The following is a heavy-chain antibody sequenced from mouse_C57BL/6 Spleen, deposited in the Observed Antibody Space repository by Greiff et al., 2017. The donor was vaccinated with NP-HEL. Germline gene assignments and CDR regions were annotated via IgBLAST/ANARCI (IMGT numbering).Heavy chain of an antibody. D-gene: IGHD4-1*01. V-gene: IGHV2-5*01. CDR1: GFSLTSYG. J-gene: IGHJ4*01. Sequence: QVQLQQSGPGLVQPSQSLSITCTVSGFSLTSYGVHWVRQSPGKGLEWLGVIWRGGSTDYNAAFMSRLSITKDNSKSQVFFKMNSLQADDTAIYYCAKKGPLGLGGAMDYWGQGTSVTVSS. CDR2: IWRGGST. CDR3: AKKGPLGLGGAMDY.